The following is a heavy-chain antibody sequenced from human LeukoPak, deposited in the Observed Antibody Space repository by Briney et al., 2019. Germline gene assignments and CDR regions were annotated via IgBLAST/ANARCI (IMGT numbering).Heavy chain of an antibody. CDR1: GFTFSTYS. CDR2: ISSGGMWI. D-gene: IGHD3-22*01. CDR3: ARDYAWDSSGFVLDY. J-gene: IGHJ4*02. V-gene: IGHV3-21*04. Sequence: GGSLRLSCAASGFTFSTYSMNWVRQAPGKGLEWLSSISSGGMWIYYADSLKGRFTISRDNAKNSLYLQVNSLRAEDTAVYYCARDYAWDSSGFVLDYWGQGALVTVSS.